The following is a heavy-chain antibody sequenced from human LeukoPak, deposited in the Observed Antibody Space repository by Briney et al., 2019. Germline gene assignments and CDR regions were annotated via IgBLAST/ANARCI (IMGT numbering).Heavy chain of an antibody. D-gene: IGHD3-10*01. V-gene: IGHV5-51*01. CDR2: IYPSDSDT. CDR1: GYSFTSYW. J-gene: IGHJ3*02. Sequence: GGSLKISCKGSGYSFTSYWIGWVRQMPGEGLEWMGIIYPSDSDTRYSPSFQGQVTISADKSINTAYLQWSSLKASDTAMYYCAREYYGGAFDIWGQGTMVTVSS. CDR3: AREYYGGAFDI.